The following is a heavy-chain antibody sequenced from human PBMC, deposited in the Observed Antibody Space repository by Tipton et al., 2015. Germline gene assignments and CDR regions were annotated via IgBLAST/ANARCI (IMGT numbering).Heavy chain of an antibody. J-gene: IGHJ4*02. CDR2: INRSGTT. CDR1: GGSIGKYY. Sequence: TLSLTCTVSGGSIGKYYWSWIRQPAGQRLEWIGRINRSGTTNYNPSLKSRVTMSVDTSKNQFSLKLSSVTAADTAVYYCARLGFDYVWGSYRPYGYFDYWGQGTLVTVSS. CDR3: ARLGFDYVWGSYRPYGYFDY. V-gene: IGHV4-4*07. D-gene: IGHD3-16*02.